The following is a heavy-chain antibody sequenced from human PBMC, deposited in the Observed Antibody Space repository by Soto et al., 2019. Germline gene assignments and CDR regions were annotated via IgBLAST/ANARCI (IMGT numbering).Heavy chain of an antibody. J-gene: IGHJ6*02. D-gene: IGHD7-27*01. CDR1: GFSVSSTY. CDR3: ARYRALGV. Sequence: EVQLVNSGGGLIQPGGSLRLSCAASGFSVSSTYMSWVRQAPGKGLDWVSVIYSGGSTYYADSVKGRFTISRDNSKNTVYLQMNSLKAEDTAVYYCARYRALGVWGQGTTVTVSS. V-gene: IGHV3-53*01. CDR2: IYSGGST.